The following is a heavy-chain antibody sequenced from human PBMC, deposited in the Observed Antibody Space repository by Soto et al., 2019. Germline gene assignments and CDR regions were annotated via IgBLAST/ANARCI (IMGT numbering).Heavy chain of an antibody. CDR3: AKDSAGGQYYYDSSGYYHDD. J-gene: IGHJ4*02. Sequence: EVQLLESGGGLVQPGGSLRLSCAASGFTFSSYAMSWVRQAPGKGLEWVSAISGSGGSTYYADSVKGRFTISRDNSKNTLYLQMNSLRAEDTAVYYCAKDSAGGQYYYDSSGYYHDDWGQGTLVTVSS. V-gene: IGHV3-23*01. D-gene: IGHD3-22*01. CDR2: ISGSGGST. CDR1: GFTFSSYA.